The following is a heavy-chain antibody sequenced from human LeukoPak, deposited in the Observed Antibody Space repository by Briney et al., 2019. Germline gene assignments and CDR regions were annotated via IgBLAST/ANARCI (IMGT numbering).Heavy chain of an antibody. CDR2: ISGSGGST. Sequence: GGSLRLSCAASGFTFSSYAMSWVRQAPGKGLEWVSAISGSGGSTYYADSVKGRFTISRDNSKNTLYLQMNSLRAEDTAVYYCAKIVLRFLEWPLDYWGQGTLVTVSS. CDR3: AKIVLRFLEWPLDY. CDR1: GFTFSSYA. J-gene: IGHJ4*02. D-gene: IGHD3-3*01. V-gene: IGHV3-23*01.